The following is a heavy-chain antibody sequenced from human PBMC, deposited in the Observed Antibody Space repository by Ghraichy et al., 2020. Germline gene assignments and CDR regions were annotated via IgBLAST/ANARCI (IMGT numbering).Heavy chain of an antibody. V-gene: IGHV1-3*01. D-gene: IGHD3-9*01. CDR3: ARVFSLALDL. CDR2: SHAGNGRT. CDR1: GYTFSDYV. Sequence: ASVKVSCKTSGYTFSDYVMHWVRQAPGQRFEWVGWSHAGNGRTKYSEKVQGRISITGDTSASTAYMELTNLKSEDTAVYYCARVFSLALDLWGQGTLVSVSS. J-gene: IGHJ4*02.